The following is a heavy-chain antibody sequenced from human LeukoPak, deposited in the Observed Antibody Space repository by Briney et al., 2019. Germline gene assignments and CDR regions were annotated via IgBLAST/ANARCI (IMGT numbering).Heavy chain of an antibody. D-gene: IGHD3-10*01. CDR2: ISSSSSYI. Sequence: GGSLRLSCAASGFTFSSYSMNWVRQAPGKGLEWVSSISSSSSYIYYADSVKGRFTISRDNAKNSLYLQMNSLRAEDTAVYYCARDITMVRGGGFYYYYYMDVWGKGTTVTVSS. V-gene: IGHV3-21*01. CDR3: ARDITMVRGGGFYYYYYMDV. CDR1: GFTFSSYS. J-gene: IGHJ6*03.